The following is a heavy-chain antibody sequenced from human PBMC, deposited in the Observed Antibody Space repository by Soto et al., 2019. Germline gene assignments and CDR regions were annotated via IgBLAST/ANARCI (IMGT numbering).Heavy chain of an antibody. CDR3: TLGSWSAETFEI. D-gene: IGHD6-13*01. J-gene: IGHJ3*02. CDR1: GGTFSTYT. CDR2: ILPMLDIT. V-gene: IGHV1-69*02. Sequence: QVQLVQSGAEVKKPGSSVKVSCKASGGTFSTYTIIWVRQAPGQGLEWMGRILPMLDITNSAQRFQGRVTITTEKSTSTAYLALSSLRSEDTAVYYGTLGSWSAETFEIWGRGTMVTVSS.